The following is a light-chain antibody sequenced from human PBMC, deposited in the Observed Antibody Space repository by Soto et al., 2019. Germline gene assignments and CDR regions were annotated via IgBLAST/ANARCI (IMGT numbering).Light chain of an antibody. CDR3: SSYTSSNTLV. V-gene: IGLV2-14*01. CDR1: SSDVGGYNY. Sequence: SVLTQPASVSGSPGQSITISCTGTSSDVGGYNYVSWYQQHPGKAPQLMIYEVSNRPSGVSNRFSGSKSGNTASLTISGLQAEDEADYYCSSYTSSNTLVFGTGTKVTVL. J-gene: IGLJ1*01. CDR2: EVS.